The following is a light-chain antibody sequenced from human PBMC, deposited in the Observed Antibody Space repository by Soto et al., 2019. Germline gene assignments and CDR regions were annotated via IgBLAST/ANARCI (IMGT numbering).Light chain of an antibody. Sequence: EIVLTQSPGTLSLSPVEIGTLSCMASQSVSSNLAWYQQKPGQAPRLLISDASTRATGIPARFSGSGSGTEFTLTVSSLQSEDFAVYYCQQYIKWPITFGQGTRLEI. V-gene: IGKV3-15*01. J-gene: IGKJ5*01. CDR2: DAS. CDR3: QQYIKWPIT. CDR1: QSVSSN.